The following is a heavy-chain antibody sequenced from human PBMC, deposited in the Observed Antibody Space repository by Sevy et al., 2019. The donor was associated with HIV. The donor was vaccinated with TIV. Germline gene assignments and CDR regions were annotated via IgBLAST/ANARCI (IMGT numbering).Heavy chain of an antibody. Sequence: GGSLRLSCAASGFTFATYWMTWVRQAPGKGLEWVAYIKQDGTDKYYVDSVRGRFAISRDKAKNSLYLHMSGLRAEDTAVYYCARGLADWGSFHYSSWGRGTLVTVSS. J-gene: IGHJ4*02. V-gene: IGHV3-7*01. D-gene: IGHD3-16*02. CDR3: ARGLADWGSFHYSS. CDR1: GFTFATYW. CDR2: IKQDGTDK.